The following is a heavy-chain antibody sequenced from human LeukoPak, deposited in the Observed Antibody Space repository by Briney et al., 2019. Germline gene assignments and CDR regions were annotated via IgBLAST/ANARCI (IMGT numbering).Heavy chain of an antibody. CDR3: ARGVTTGGSSFWFDP. V-gene: IGHV4-61*02. J-gene: IGHJ5*02. D-gene: IGHD1-14*01. CDR1: GGSISSGSYY. CDR2: IYTSGST. Sequence: PSETLSLTCTVPGGSISSGSYYWSWIRQPAGKGLEWIGRIYTSGSTIYNPSLTSRVTISVDTSKNQFSLKLSSVTAADTAVYYCARGVTTGGSSFWFDPWGQGTLVTVSS.